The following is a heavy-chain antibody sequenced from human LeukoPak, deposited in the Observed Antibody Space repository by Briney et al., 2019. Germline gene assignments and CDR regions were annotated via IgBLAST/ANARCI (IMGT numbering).Heavy chain of an antibody. CDR2: IWYDGSNK. J-gene: IGHJ4*02. Sequence: GGSLRLSWAASGXTFSTYGMHWVRQVPGKGLEWVALIWYDGSNKYYADSVKGRFIISRDNSKDTLYLQMNSLRAEDTAVYYCARGYCSGGSCYPGYFDYWGQGTLVTVSS. V-gene: IGHV3-33*01. D-gene: IGHD2-15*01. CDR1: GXTFSTYG. CDR3: ARGYCSGGSCYPGYFDY.